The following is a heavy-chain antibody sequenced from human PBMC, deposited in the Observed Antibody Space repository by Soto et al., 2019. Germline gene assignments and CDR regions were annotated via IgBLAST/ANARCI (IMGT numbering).Heavy chain of an antibody. CDR1: GFAFDTYG. CDR3: AKDARQEWLGHYIDY. CDR2: ISFGGSDK. D-gene: IGHD6-19*01. J-gene: IGHJ4*02. Sequence: QVQLVESGGGVVQPGKSLRLSCAASGFAFDTYGVHWVRQAPGKGLEWVAVISFGGSDKYYADSVRGRFTISRDNFKNTLYLQMNSLRPEDTAIYYCAKDARQEWLGHYIDYWGQGTLVTVSS. V-gene: IGHV3-30*18.